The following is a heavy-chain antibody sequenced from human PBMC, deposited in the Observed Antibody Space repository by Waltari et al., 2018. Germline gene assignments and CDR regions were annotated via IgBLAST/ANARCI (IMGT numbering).Heavy chain of an antibody. D-gene: IGHD3-22*01. CDR1: GFTFSSYA. CDR3: AREDYYESSGQTSATYEY. Sequence: QVQLVESGGGVVQPGRSLRLSCAASGFTFSSYAMHWVRQAPGQGLEWVAILSYDGSKKYNEASVKGQGTISRDNSKNTLYLQMNSRRAEYTAVYYWAREDYYESSGQTSATYEYWGQGTLVTVSS. J-gene: IGHJ4*02. CDR2: LSYDGSKK. V-gene: IGHV3-30*16.